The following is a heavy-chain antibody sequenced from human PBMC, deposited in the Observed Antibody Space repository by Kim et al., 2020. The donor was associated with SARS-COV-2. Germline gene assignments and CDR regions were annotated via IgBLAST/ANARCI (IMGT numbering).Heavy chain of an antibody. CDR2: MNPNSGNT. J-gene: IGHJ6*02. CDR1: GYTFTSYD. CDR3: ARFFVSDFWSGYPHNPYYGMDV. V-gene: IGHV1-8*01. Sequence: ASVKVSCKASGYTFTSYDINWVRQATGQGLEWMGWMNPNSGNTGYAQKFQGRVTMTRNTSISTAYMELSSLRSEDTAVYYCARFFVSDFWSGYPHNPYYGMDVWGQGTTVTVSS. D-gene: IGHD3-3*01.